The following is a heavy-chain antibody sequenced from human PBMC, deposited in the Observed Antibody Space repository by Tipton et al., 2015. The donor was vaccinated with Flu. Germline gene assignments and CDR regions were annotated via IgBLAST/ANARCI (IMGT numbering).Heavy chain of an antibody. D-gene: IGHD3-10*01. Sequence: LRLSCTVSGGSISSYYWGWIRQPPGKGLEWIGSIYYSGSTYYNPSLKSRVTISVDTSKNQFSLKLSSVTAADTAVYYCARDPKLLWFGELQGGWFDPWGQGTLVTVSS. CDR1: GGSISSYY. V-gene: IGHV4-39*07. CDR3: ARDPKLLWFGELQGGWFDP. CDR2: IYYSGST. J-gene: IGHJ5*02.